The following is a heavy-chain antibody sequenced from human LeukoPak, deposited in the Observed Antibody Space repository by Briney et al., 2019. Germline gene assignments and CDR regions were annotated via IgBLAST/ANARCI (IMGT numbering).Heavy chain of an antibody. J-gene: IGHJ6*03. CDR2: ISWNSGSI. Sequence: GGSLRLSCAASGFTFDDYAMHWVRQAPGKGLEWVSGISWNSGSIGYADSVKGRFTISRDNAKNSLYLQMNSLRAEDTALYYCAKDIHTAYYYYYMDVWGKGTTVTISS. CDR1: GFTFDDYA. V-gene: IGHV3-9*01. D-gene: IGHD5-18*01. CDR3: AKDIHTAYYYYYMDV.